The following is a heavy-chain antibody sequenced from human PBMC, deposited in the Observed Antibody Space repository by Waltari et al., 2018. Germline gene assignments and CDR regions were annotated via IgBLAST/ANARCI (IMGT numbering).Heavy chain of an antibody. J-gene: IGHJ3*02. CDR1: GFTLSSYA. CDR2: ISGSGGST. Sequence: EVQLLESGGGVVQPGGSLILSCAASGFTLSSYAMSWVRQAPGKGLELVSAISGSGGSTYYADSVKGRFTISRDNSKNTLYLQMNSLRAEDTAVYYCAVSSHEPAEIGAFDIWGQGTMVTVSS. D-gene: IGHD3-10*01. V-gene: IGHV3-23*01. CDR3: AVSSHEPAEIGAFDI.